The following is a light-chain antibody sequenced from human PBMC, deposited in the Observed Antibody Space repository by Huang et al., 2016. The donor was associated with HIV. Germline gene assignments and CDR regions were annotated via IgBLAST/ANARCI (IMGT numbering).Light chain of an antibody. CDR3: QQYNNWPRT. Sequence: EIVMTQSPATLSVSPGERATLSCRASQSVSSNLAGYQQTPGQAPSLLSDGASTRATGSPARFIGSGSGTEFTLTISSLQSEDFAVYYCQQYNNWPRTFGQGTKVEIK. J-gene: IGKJ1*01. V-gene: IGKV3-15*01. CDR2: GAS. CDR1: QSVSSN.